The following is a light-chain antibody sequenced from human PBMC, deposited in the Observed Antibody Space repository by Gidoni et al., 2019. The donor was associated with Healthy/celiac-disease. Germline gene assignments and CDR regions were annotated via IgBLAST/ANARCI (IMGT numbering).Light chain of an antibody. CDR2: EVS. J-gene: IGLJ1*01. V-gene: IGLV2-14*01. Sequence: QSALTQPASVSGSPGQSHTISCTGTSSDVGGYNYVSGYQQHPGKAPKLMIYEVSNRPSGVSNRFSGSKSGNTASLTISGLQAEDEADYYCSSYTSSSTLDYVFGTGTKVTVL. CDR1: SSDVGGYNY. CDR3: SSYTSSSTLDYV.